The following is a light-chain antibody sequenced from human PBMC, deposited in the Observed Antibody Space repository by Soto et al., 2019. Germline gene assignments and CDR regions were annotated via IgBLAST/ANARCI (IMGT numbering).Light chain of an antibody. J-gene: IGKJ2*01. CDR3: MQGSHWPPDT. CDR1: QSLVYSDVNTY. V-gene: IGKV2-30*01. CDR2: KVS. Sequence: DVVMTQSPLSLPVTLGQPASISCRSSQSLVYSDVNTYLNCFQQRPGQSPRSLIYKVSNRDSGVPDRFSGSEAGTEFTLKIRRVQAEDVVVYYCMQGSHWPPDTFGQGTKLEIK.